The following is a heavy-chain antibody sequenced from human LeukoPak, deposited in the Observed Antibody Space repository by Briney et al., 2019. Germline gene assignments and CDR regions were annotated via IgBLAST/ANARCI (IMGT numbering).Heavy chain of an antibody. V-gene: IGHV3-7*01. J-gene: IGHJ4*02. CDR3: RGLDRHTSPLDY. D-gene: IGHD1-26*01. Sequence: GGSLRLSCAASVFAFGTHCMNWVRQAPGEGLEGVATTDEDGNKKYYVDSVRGRFTISRDNAKNSLFLQMNSLRAEDAAVYCGRGLDRHTSPLDYWGQGTLVTVSS. CDR1: VFAFGTHC. CDR2: TDEDGNKK.